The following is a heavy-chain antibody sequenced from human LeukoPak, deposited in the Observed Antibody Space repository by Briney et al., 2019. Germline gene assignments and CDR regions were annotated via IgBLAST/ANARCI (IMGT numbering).Heavy chain of an antibody. V-gene: IGHV1-2*02. CDR3: ARSLDYYYYMDV. CDR1: GYTFTGYY. CDR2: INPNSGGA. Sequence: ASVKVSCKASGYTFTGYYMHWVRQAPGQGLEWMGWINPNSGGANYAQKFQGRVTMTRDTSISTAYMELSGLRSDDTAVYYCARSLDYYYYMDVWGKGTTVTVSS. J-gene: IGHJ6*03.